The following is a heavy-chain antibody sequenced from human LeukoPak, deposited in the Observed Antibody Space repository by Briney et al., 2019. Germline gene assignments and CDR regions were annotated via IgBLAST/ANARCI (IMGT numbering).Heavy chain of an antibody. D-gene: IGHD6-13*01. CDR2: SNSDGSST. Sequence: GGSLRLSCAASGFTFSSYWMHWVRQAPGKGLVWVSRSNSDGSSTSYADSVKGRFTITRDNAKNTLYLQMNSLGAEDTAVYYCERDRGSLTYWGQGTLVTVSS. J-gene: IGHJ4*02. CDR1: GFTFSSYW. CDR3: ERDRGSLTY. V-gene: IGHV3-74*01.